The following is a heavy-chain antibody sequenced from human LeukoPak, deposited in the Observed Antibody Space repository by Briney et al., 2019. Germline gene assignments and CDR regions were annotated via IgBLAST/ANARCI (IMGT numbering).Heavy chain of an antibody. D-gene: IGHD3-3*01. Sequence: GGSLRLSCAASGFTFNNYAMTWVRQAPGKGLEWVSAISGSGGSTYYADSVKGRFTISRDNSKNTLYLQMNSLRAEDTAVYYCAKDPRITIFGVVTKPKYYFDYWGQGTLVTVSS. CDR3: AKDPRITIFGVVTKPKYYFDY. CDR1: GFTFNNYA. V-gene: IGHV3-23*01. J-gene: IGHJ4*02. CDR2: ISGSGGST.